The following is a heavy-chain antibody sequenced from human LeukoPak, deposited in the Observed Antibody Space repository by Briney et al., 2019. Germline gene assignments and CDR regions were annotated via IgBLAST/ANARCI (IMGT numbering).Heavy chain of an antibody. CDR1: GFTFSPHA. Sequence: GGSLRLSCAASGFTFSPHAMSWVRQAPGKGLEWVSVISGRDGTTYYADSVKGRFTISRDNSKNTLYLQMNSLRAEDTAVYYCARDGSARSLGNWGQGTLVSVSS. D-gene: IGHD6-6*01. CDR2: ISGRDGTT. V-gene: IGHV3-23*01. CDR3: ARDGSARSLGN. J-gene: IGHJ4*02.